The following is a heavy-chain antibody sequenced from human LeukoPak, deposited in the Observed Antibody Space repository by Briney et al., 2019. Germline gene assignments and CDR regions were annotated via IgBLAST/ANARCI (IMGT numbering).Heavy chain of an antibody. Sequence: SETLSLTCTVSGASISKIEDYWGWLRQSPGKGLEWIGTIYHIGSTYYNPSLKSRVTMSVDASKNQFSLKLSSVTAADTAVYYCARQTGSGLFSLPGGQGTLVTVSS. CDR1: GASISKIEDY. CDR3: ARQTGSGLFSLP. CDR2: IYHIGST. V-gene: IGHV4-39*01. D-gene: IGHD3-10*01. J-gene: IGHJ4*02.